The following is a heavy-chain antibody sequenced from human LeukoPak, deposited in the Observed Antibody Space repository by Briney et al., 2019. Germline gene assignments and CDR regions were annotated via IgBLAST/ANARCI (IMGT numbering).Heavy chain of an antibody. CDR1: GFNFSSYA. J-gene: IGHJ5*02. Sequence: GGSLRLPCAASGFNFSSYAMSWVRQAPGKGLEWGSAISGSGGSTYYADSVKGRFTISRDNSKNTLYLQMNSLRAEDTAVYYCAKDGDQLLFNWFDPWGQGTLVTVSS. V-gene: IGHV3-23*01. D-gene: IGHD2-2*01. CDR3: AKDGDQLLFNWFDP. CDR2: ISGSGGST.